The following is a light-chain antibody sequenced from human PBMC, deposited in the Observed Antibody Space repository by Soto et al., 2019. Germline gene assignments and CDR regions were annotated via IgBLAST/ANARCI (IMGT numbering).Light chain of an antibody. V-gene: IGKV3-15*01. CDR1: ESVSSN. Sequence: EVVMTQSPATLSVSPGERATLSCRASESVSSNLAWYQQRPGQAPRLVIYGASTRATGIPARFSGSGSGTEFTLTITSLQSEDFAVYYCQQYNNWPPGTFGQGTKVDIK. J-gene: IGKJ1*01. CDR2: GAS. CDR3: QQYNNWPPGT.